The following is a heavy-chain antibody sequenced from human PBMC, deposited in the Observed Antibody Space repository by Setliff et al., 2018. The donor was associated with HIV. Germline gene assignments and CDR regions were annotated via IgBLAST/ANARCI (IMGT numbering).Heavy chain of an antibody. CDR1: GGSFSRDY. V-gene: IGHV4-34*01. Sequence: SETLSLTCAVYGGSFSRDYWTWIRQPPGKGPEWIGEINHSGITNYNSFLKSRVTISIDTSKNQFSLKLNSVTAADTAMYFCARDKFCSSSSCSIGMAFDMWGQGTMVTVSS. D-gene: IGHD2-2*01. CDR3: ARDKFCSSSSCSIGMAFDM. CDR2: INHSGIT. J-gene: IGHJ3*02.